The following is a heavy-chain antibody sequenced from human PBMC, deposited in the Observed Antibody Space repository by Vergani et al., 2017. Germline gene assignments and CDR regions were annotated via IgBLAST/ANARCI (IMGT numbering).Heavy chain of an antibody. CDR1: GGSISSGGYY. V-gene: IGHV4-61*08. D-gene: IGHD3-10*01. Sequence: QVQLQQWGAGLLKPSETLSLTCAVYGGSISSGGYYWSWIRQHPGKGLEWIGYIYYSGSTNYNPSLKSRVTISVDTSKNQFSLKLSSVTAADTAVYYCARSRVDDAFDIWGQGTMVTVSS. CDR3: ARSRVDDAFDI. J-gene: IGHJ3*02. CDR2: IYYSGST.